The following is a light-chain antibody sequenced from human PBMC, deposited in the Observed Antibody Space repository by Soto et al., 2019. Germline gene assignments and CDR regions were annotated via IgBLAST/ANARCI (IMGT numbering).Light chain of an antibody. CDR2: DNN. V-gene: IGLV1-51*01. Sequence: QSLQTHPPSVSAAPGHKVTISCSGSSSNIGNDYVSWYQQLPGTAPKLLIYDNNKRPSGIPDRFSGSKSGTSATLGITGLQTGDEADYFCGTWDSNVSAYYVFGAGTKVTVL. J-gene: IGLJ1*01. CDR3: GTWDSNVSAYYV. CDR1: SSNIGNDY.